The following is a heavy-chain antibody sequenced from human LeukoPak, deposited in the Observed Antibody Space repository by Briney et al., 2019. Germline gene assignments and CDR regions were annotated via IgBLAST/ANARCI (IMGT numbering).Heavy chain of an antibody. CDR3: ARGSMGWGDYYYYYMDV. V-gene: IGHV4-38-2*02. D-gene: IGHD7-27*01. J-gene: IGHJ6*03. Sequence: SETLSLTCTDSGYSIGSGHYWAWIRQPPGKGLEWIGCVYHSGTYYKSSLTSRVTISMDTSKNQFSLKLTSVTAADTAVYYCARGSMGWGDYYYYYMDVWGKGTTVTVSS. CDR2: VYHSGT. CDR1: GYSIGSGHY.